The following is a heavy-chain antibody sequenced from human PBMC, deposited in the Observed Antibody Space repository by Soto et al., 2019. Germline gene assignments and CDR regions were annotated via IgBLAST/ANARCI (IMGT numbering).Heavy chain of an antibody. V-gene: IGHV3-53*01. D-gene: IGHD2-15*01. CDR2: IYSGGST. J-gene: IGHJ3*02. Sequence: PGGSLRLSCAASGFTVSGNYMSWVRQAPGKGLEWVSVIYSGGSTYYADSVKGRFTISRDNSKNTLYLQMNSLRAEDTAVYYCARDQRYCSGGSCYFEADAFDIWGQGTMVTVSS. CDR3: ARDQRYCSGGSCYFEADAFDI. CDR1: GFTVSGNY.